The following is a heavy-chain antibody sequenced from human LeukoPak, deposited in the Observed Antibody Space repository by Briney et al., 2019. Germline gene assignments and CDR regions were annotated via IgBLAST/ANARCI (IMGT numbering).Heavy chain of an antibody. CDR2: IIPIFGTA. D-gene: IGHD5-24*01. CDR3: ARERWLQFLDY. Sequence: ASVKVSCKASRGTFSSYAISWVRQAPGQGLEWMGGIIPIFGTANYAQKFQGRVTITADKSTSTAYMELSSLRSEDTAVYYCARERWLQFLDYWGQGTLVTVSS. V-gene: IGHV1-69*06. CDR1: RGTFSSYA. J-gene: IGHJ4*02.